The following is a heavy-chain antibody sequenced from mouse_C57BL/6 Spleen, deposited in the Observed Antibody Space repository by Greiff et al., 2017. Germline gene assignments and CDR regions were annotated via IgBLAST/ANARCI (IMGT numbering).Heavy chain of an antibody. J-gene: IGHJ4*01. CDR2: INPNNGGT. Sequence: VQLKESGPELVKPGASVKIPCKASGYTFTDYNMDWVKQSHGKSLEWIGDINPNNGGTIYNQKFKGKATLTVDKSSSTAYMELRSLTSEDTAVYYCAREGDYYGSSAMDYWGQGTSVTVSS. CDR3: AREGDYYGSSAMDY. D-gene: IGHD1-1*01. CDR1: GYTFTDYN. V-gene: IGHV1-18*01.